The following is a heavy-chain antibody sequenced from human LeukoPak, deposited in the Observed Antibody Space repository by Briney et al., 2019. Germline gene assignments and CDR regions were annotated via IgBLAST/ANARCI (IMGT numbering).Heavy chain of an antibody. CDR2: ISYDGTNK. J-gene: IGHJ4*02. V-gene: IGHV3-30-3*01. CDR3: ARDYGYTPDY. CDR1: GFTFSNYA. Sequence: GRSLRLSCAASGFTFSNYAMHWVRQAPGKGLEWVAVISYDGTNKYYADSVKGRFTISRDNSKNTMYLQMNSLRAEDTAMYYCARDYGYTPDYWGQGTLVTVSS. D-gene: IGHD6-13*01.